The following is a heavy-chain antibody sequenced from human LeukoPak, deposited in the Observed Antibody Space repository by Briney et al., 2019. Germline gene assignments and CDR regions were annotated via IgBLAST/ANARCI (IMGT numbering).Heavy chain of an antibody. D-gene: IGHD2-2*01. CDR2: IKQDGSEK. J-gene: IGHJ1*01. Sequence: PGGSLRLSCAASGFTFSSYWMSWVRQAPGKGLEWVANIKQDGSEKYYVDSVKGRFTISRDNAKNSLYLQMNSLRAEDTAVYYCAGNELSRYCSSTSCSYIEYFQHWGQGTLVTVSS. CDR3: AGNELSRYCSSTSCSYIEYFQH. V-gene: IGHV3-7*01. CDR1: GFTFSSYW.